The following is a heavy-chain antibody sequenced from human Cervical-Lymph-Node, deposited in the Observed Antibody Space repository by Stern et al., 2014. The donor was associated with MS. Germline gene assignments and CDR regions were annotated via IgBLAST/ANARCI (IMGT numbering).Heavy chain of an antibody. J-gene: IGHJ4*02. CDR1: GYSFTTYW. Sequence: EVKLVESGAEVKKPGESLKISCKGSGYSFTTYWIGWVRQMPGKGLEWKGINYPGDSDTRYSPSFQGQVTISADKSISTAYLQWSSLKASDTAIYYCARHCGFRPGCIDYWGQGTLVTVSS. CDR3: ARHCGFRPGCIDY. CDR2: NYPGDSDT. V-gene: IGHV5-51*01. D-gene: IGHD2-21*01.